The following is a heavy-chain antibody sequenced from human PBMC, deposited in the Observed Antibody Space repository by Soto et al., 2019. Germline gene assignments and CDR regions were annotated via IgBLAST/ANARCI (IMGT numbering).Heavy chain of an antibody. V-gene: IGHV1-18*04. CDR3: ARRAFWSGPKSVFYYYGMDV. CDR2: ISAYNGNT. D-gene: IGHD3-3*01. J-gene: IGHJ6*02. CDR1: GYTFSNYG. Sequence: QVQLVQSAVEVKKPGASVKVSCKASGYTFSNYGISWVRQAPGQGLEWMGWISAYNGNTNYAQNLQDRVTITTDTSATTAYMELRSLRSDDTAVYYCARRAFWSGPKSVFYYYGMDVWGQGTTVTVSS.